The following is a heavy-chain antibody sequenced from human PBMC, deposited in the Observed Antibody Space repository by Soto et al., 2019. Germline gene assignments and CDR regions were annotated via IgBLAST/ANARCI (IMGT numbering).Heavy chain of an antibody. V-gene: IGHV3-7*01. D-gene: IGHD5-18*01. CDR2: IKQDGSEK. CDR1: GFTFNHYW. Sequence: EVQVVESGGGLVQPGGSLRLSCAASGFTFNHYWMAWVRQAPGKGLEWVANIKQDGSEKYYVDSVKGRFTISRDNAKNSVYLQMNSLRAEDKAVYYCATHSFDNLSAGDSWGQGTLVTVSS. CDR3: ATHSFDNLSAGDS. J-gene: IGHJ4*02.